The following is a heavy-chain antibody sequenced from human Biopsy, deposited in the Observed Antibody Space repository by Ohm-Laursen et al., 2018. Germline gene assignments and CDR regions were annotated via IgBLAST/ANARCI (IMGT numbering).Heavy chain of an antibody. J-gene: IGHJ3*02. CDR2: INHRGFT. Sequence: GTLSLTCAVYGGSLSGYYWDWIRQSPGKGLEWIGEINHRGFTSNNPSLKSRVTISVDTSKNQFSLKLGSVTAADSAVYYCAKNLAVSSYALDIWGQGTMVTVSS. V-gene: IGHV4-34*01. CDR1: GGSLSGYY. CDR3: AKNLAVSSYALDI. D-gene: IGHD2/OR15-2a*01.